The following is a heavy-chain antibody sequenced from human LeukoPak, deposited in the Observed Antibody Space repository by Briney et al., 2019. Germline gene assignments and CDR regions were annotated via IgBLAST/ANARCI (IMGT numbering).Heavy chain of an antibody. D-gene: IGHD1-7*01. Sequence: PGGSLRLSCAVSGFTFSSYWMHWVRQAPGKGLVWVSRINSDGSSINYADSVKGRFTISRDNAKNTLYLQMNSLRVEDTAVYYCARDSGNYLDAFDIWGQGTMVTVSS. CDR1: GFTFSSYW. J-gene: IGHJ3*02. CDR3: ARDSGNYLDAFDI. CDR2: INSDGSSI. V-gene: IGHV3-74*01.